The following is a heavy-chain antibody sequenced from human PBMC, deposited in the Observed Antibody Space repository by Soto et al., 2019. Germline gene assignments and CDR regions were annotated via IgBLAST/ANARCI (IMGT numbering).Heavy chain of an antibody. CDR2: IYYSGST. J-gene: IGHJ5*02. Sequence: QVQLQESGPGLVKPSQTLSLTCTVSGGSISSGDYYWSWIRQPPGKGLEWIGYIYYSGSTYYNPSRKSRVTISVDTSKNQFSLKLSSVTAADTAVYYCARGWENYDFWSGHYSWFDPWGQGTLVTVSS. CDR1: GGSISSGDYY. V-gene: IGHV4-30-4*01. D-gene: IGHD3-3*01. CDR3: ARGWENYDFWSGHYSWFDP.